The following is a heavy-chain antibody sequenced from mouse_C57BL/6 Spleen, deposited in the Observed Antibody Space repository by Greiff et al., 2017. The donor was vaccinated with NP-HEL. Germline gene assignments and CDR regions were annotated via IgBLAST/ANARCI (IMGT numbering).Heavy chain of an antibody. CDR1: GYTFTSYW. D-gene: IGHD1-1*01. CDR3: ARYPDYYGSRLDY. V-gene: IGHV1-64*01. Sequence: QVQLQQPGAELVKPGASVKLSCKASGYTFTSYWMHWVKQRPGQGLEWIGMIHPNSGSTNYNEKFKSKATLTVDKSASTAYMQLSSLTSEDSAVYYCARYPDYYGSRLDYWGQGTTLTVSS. CDR2: IHPNSGST. J-gene: IGHJ2*01.